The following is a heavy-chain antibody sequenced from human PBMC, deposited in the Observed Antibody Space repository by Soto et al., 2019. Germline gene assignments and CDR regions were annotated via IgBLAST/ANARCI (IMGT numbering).Heavy chain of an antibody. Sequence: ASVKGSCKASGYTFTSYDINWVRQATGQGLERMGWMNPNSGNTGYAQKFQGRVTMTRNTSISTAYMELSSLRSEDTAVYYCARGKLILATIFSEEYYYYMDVWGKGTTVTVPS. V-gene: IGHV1-8*01. CDR2: MNPNSGNT. CDR3: ARGKLILATIFSEEYYYYMDV. D-gene: IGHD5-12*01. CDR1: GYTFTSYD. J-gene: IGHJ6*03.